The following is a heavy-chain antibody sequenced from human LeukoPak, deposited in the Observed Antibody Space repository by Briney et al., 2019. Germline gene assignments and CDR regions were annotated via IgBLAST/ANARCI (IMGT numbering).Heavy chain of an antibody. Sequence: EGSLRLSCAASGFTFSSYGMHWVRQAPGKGLEWVAVIWYDGSNKYYADSVQGRFTISRDNSKNTLYLQMNSLRAEDTAVYYCARGDYYGSPFDYWGQGTLVTVSS. CDR2: IWYDGSNK. J-gene: IGHJ4*02. CDR3: ARGDYYGSPFDY. V-gene: IGHV3-33*01. CDR1: GFTFSSYG. D-gene: IGHD3-10*01.